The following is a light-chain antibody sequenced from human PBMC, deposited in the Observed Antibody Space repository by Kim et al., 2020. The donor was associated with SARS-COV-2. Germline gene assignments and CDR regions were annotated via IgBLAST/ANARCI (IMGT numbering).Light chain of an antibody. CDR1: QRVSLSS. CDR3: QQYAASPQT. Sequence: SPGERAPLSSSLIQRVSLSSVAWYQQKPGQAPRLLIYGASYRDSGIPDRFSGSGAGTDFTLTIFRLEPEDFAVYYCQQYAASPQTFGRGTKVDIK. V-gene: IGKV3-20*01. J-gene: IGKJ1*01. CDR2: GAS.